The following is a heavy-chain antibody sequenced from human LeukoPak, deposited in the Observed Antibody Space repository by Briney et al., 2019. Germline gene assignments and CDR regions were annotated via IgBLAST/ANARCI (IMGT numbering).Heavy chain of an antibody. CDR3: ARDNYDFWSGYSKWENNWFDP. D-gene: IGHD3-3*01. J-gene: IGHJ5*02. V-gene: IGHV4-39*07. CDR1: GGSISSSSYY. Sequence: SETLSLTCTVSGGSISSSSYYWGWIRQPPGKGLEWIGSIYYSGSTYYNPSLKSRVTISVDTSKNQFSLKLSSVTAADTAVYYCARDNYDFWSGYSKWENNWFDPWGQGTRVTVSS. CDR2: IYYSGST.